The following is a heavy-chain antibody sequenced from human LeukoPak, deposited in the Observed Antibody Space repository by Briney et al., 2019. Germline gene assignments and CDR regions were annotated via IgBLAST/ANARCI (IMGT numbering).Heavy chain of an antibody. Sequence: GASVKVSCKASGYTFTGYYMHWVRQATGQGLEWMGWMNPNSGNTGYAQKFQGRVTITRNTSISTAYMELSSLRSEDTAVYYCARVSDYSNIDYWGQGTLVTVSS. CDR3: ARVSDYSNIDY. D-gene: IGHD4-11*01. J-gene: IGHJ4*02. V-gene: IGHV1-8*03. CDR2: MNPNSGNT. CDR1: GYTFTGYY.